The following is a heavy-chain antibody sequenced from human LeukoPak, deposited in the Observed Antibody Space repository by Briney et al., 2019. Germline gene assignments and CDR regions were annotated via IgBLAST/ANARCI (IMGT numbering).Heavy chain of an antibody. V-gene: IGHV3-23*01. CDR1: GFTFSSYA. CDR3: ARGEGYSDYPFDH. Sequence: GGSLRLSCAASGFTFSSYAMSWVRQAPGKGLEWVSAISGSGGSTYYADSVKGRFTISRDNSKNTLYLQMNSLRVEDTAVYYCARGEGYSDYPFDHWGQGTLVTVSS. D-gene: IGHD5-12*01. CDR2: ISGSGGST. J-gene: IGHJ4*02.